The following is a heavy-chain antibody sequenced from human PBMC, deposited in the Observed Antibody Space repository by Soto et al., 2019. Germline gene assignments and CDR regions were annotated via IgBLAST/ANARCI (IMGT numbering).Heavy chain of an antibody. CDR2: INPATGAA. V-gene: IGHV1-2*02. J-gene: IGHJ3*02. CDR3: ARGGGVGVAGSAAFDM. Sequence: QLHLVQSGAVVKKPGASVTVSCSASGYPVTAYYMHWVRQAPGRGLEWMGGINPATGAAKYTQTFPGRVPRARDTSTSTVFMELSGLTSEDTAVFYWARGGGVGVAGSAAFDMWGQGTLVTVSS. D-gene: IGHD3-3*01. CDR1: GYPVTAYY.